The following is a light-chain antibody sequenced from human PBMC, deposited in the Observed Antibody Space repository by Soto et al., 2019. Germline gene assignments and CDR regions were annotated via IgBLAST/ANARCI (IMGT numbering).Light chain of an antibody. CDR1: QSVSSN. Sequence: EIVMTQSPATLSVSPGERAAISCRASQSVSSNLAWYQQKPGQAPRLLIFGASTRATGIPARFSGSASGTEFTLTISSLQSEDFAVYYCQQYNNWPLTFGQGTKVEIK. CDR3: QQYNNWPLT. V-gene: IGKV3-15*01. J-gene: IGKJ1*01. CDR2: GAS.